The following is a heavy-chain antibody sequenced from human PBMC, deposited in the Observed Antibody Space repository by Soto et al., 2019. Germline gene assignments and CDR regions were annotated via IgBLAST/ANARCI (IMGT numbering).Heavy chain of an antibody. D-gene: IGHD2-21*01. Sequence: SETLSLTCTVSGVSIHNSHSFWGWIRQPPGKGLEFIGTVYYSGGAHYNSSLKSRVTISVDTANNQGSLRMRSLTAADTAVYYCGRVVEGATRHTDLDSWGQGTLVTVSS. V-gene: IGHV4-39*01. CDR2: VYYSGGA. CDR3: GRVVEGATRHTDLDS. J-gene: IGHJ5*01. CDR1: GVSIHNSHSF.